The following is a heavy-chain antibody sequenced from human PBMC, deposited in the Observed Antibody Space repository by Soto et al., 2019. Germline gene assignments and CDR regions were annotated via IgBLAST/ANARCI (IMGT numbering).Heavy chain of an antibody. J-gene: IGHJ6*02. CDR1: GGTFSSYT. V-gene: IGHV1-69*08. D-gene: IGHD6-19*01. CDR3: AREMSVWQWLVTYYYGMDV. Sequence: QVQLVQSGAEVKKPGSSVKVSCKASGGTFSSYTISWVRQAPGQGLEWMGRIIPILGIANYAQKFQGRVTITADKSTSTAYMELSSLRSEDTAVYYCAREMSVWQWLVTYYYGMDVWGQGTTVTVSS. CDR2: IIPILGIA.